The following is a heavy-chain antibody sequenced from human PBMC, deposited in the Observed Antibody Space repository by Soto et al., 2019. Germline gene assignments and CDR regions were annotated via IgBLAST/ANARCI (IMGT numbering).Heavy chain of an antibody. Sequence: SETLSLTCTVSGGSISGYYWTWIRQPPGMGLEWIGYIYYTGSTNYHPSLKSRVTILVDTSKNQFSLNLSSVTAADTAVYYCARIGGGTYGGVFAYWGPGTLVTVSS. V-gene: IGHV4-59*01. CDR1: GGSISGYY. J-gene: IGHJ4*02. CDR3: ARIGGGTYGGVFAY. CDR2: IYYTGST. D-gene: IGHD1-26*01.